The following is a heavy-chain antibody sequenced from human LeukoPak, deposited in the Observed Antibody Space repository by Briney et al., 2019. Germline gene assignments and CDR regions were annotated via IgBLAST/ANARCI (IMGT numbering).Heavy chain of an antibody. CDR2: IGDSGRNT. CDR3: AKDPMIRGATYDD. D-gene: IGHD3-10*01. CDR1: RFTLTCYA. Sequence: GGSLRLSSAASRFTLTCYAMASVRQAPGKGLEWVSAIGDSGRNTYYADSMRGRFTISRDNSKNTLYLQMNSLRAEDTAIYYCAKDPMIRGATYDDWGQGTLVTVSS. J-gene: IGHJ4*02. V-gene: IGHV3-23*01.